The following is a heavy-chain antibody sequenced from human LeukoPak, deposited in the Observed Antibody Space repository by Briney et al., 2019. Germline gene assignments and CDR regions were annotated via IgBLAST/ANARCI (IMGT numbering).Heavy chain of an antibody. CDR2: ISGSGGST. V-gene: IGHV3-23*01. D-gene: IGHD3-3*01. Sequence: GGSLRLSCAASGFTFSSYAMSWVRQAPGKGLEWVSAISGSGGSTYYADPVKGRFTISRDNSKNTLYLQMNSLRAEDTAVYYCANNGVVTPFDPWGQGTLVTVSS. J-gene: IGHJ5*02. CDR1: GFTFSSYA. CDR3: ANNGVVTPFDP.